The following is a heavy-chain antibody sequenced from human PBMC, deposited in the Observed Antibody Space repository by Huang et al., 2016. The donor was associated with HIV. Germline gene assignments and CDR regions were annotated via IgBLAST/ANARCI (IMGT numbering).Heavy chain of an antibody. CDR3: ARLQRADLDYYDSSSYSYYFDY. D-gene: IGHD3-22*01. J-gene: IGHJ4*02. CDR1: GGTFSSHA. V-gene: IGHV1-69*01. Sequence: GGTFSSHAVSWVRQAPGQGLEWMGGIAPIFGTPNYAQKFLGRITITADESTGTSFMELSSLISEDTAVYSCARLQRADLDYYDSSSYSYYFDYWGQGTLVTVSS. CDR2: IAPIFGTP.